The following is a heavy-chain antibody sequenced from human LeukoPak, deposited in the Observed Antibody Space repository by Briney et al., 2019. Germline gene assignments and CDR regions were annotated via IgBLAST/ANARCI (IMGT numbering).Heavy chain of an antibody. V-gene: IGHV3-7*01. Sequence: GGSLRLSCEASGFTFNSYWMSWVRQAPGKGLEWVANIKEDGSEIHYVDSVKGRFTISRDNAKNSVYLQMNSLRAEDTSVYYCAREGSGRYVGTGAQSWGQGTLVTVYS. CDR2: IKEDGSEI. CDR1: GFTFNSYW. J-gene: IGHJ5*02. CDR3: AREGSGRYVGTGAQS. D-gene: IGHD6-19*01.